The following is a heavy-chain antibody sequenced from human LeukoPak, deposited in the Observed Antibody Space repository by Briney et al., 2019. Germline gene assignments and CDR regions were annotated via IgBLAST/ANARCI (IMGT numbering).Heavy chain of an antibody. CDR1: GFSFSSYW. CDR3: ARLDRADYSTSPVPYYNYYMNA. Sequence: GGSLRLSCAASGFSFSSYWMSWVRQAPGKGLEWVANINQDGSEKNCVDSVKGRFTISRDNAKNSLYLQMNSLRAEDTAVYYCARLDRADYSTSPVPYYNYYMNAWDKGTTVIVSS. V-gene: IGHV3-7*01. D-gene: IGHD6-13*01. J-gene: IGHJ6*03. CDR2: INQDGSEK.